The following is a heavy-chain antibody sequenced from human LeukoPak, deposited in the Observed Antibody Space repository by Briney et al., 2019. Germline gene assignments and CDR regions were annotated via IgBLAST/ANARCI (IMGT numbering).Heavy chain of an antibody. V-gene: IGHV1-2*06. CDR1: GGTFSSYA. CDR3: ARLVRTAAGRGYYYYMDV. CDR2: INPNSGGT. Sequence: ASVKVSCKASGGTFSSYAISWVRQAPGQGLEWMGRINPNSGGTNYAQKFQGRVTMTRDTSISTAHMELSRLRSDDTAVYYCARLVRTAAGRGYYYYMDVWGKGTTVTVSS. J-gene: IGHJ6*03. D-gene: IGHD6-13*01.